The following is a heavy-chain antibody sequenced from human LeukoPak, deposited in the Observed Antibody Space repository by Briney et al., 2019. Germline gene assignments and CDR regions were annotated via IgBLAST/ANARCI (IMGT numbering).Heavy chain of an antibody. CDR2: ISGGSGSI. J-gene: IGHJ2*01. D-gene: IGHD3-22*01. CDR3: ARDVGVVGLL. V-gene: IGHV3-21*05. CDR1: GLTLSSYN. Sequence: GGSLRLSCAASGLTLSSYNMNWVRQAPGKGLEWLSDISGGSGSIHYADSVKGRFTISRDNAKNSLYLQMNSLRAEDTAVYYCARDVGVVGLLWGRGTLVTVSS.